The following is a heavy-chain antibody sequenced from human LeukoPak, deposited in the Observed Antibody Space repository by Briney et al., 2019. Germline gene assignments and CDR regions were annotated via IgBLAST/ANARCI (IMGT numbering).Heavy chain of an antibody. V-gene: IGHV4-30-2*01. CDR1: GGSISSGGYS. Sequence: PSQTLSPTCAVSGGSISSGGYSWSWIRQPPGKGLEWIGYIYHSGSTYYNPSLKSRVTISVDRSKNQFSLKLSSVTAADTAVYYCARENRYCSGGSCKAFDIWGQGTMVTVSS. CDR2: IYHSGST. J-gene: IGHJ3*02. CDR3: ARENRYCSGGSCKAFDI. D-gene: IGHD2-15*01.